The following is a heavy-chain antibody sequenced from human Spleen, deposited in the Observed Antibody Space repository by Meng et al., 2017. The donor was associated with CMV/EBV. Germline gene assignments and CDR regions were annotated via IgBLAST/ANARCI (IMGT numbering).Heavy chain of an antibody. CDR1: GGSFSGYC. Sequence: GSLRLSCAVYGGSFSGYCWSWIRQPPGKGLEWIGEINHSGNTNYNPSLKSRVTISVDTSKNQFSLRLSSVTAADTAVYYCARERPYCSSTNCYTLRDYWGQGTLVTVSS. J-gene: IGHJ4*02. CDR3: ARERPYCSSTNCYTLRDY. V-gene: IGHV4-34*01. D-gene: IGHD2-2*02. CDR2: INHSGNT.